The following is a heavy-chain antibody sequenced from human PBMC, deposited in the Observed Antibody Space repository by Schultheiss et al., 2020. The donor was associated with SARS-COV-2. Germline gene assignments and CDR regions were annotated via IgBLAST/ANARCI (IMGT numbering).Heavy chain of an antibody. CDR1: GYSISSGYY. CDR2: INHSGST. D-gene: IGHD4-17*01. J-gene: IGHJ5*02. Sequence: SQTLSLTCAVSGYSISSGYYWGWIRQPPGKGLEWIGEINHSGSTNYNPSLKSRVTISVDKSKNQFSLKLSSVTAADTAVYYCARSPTLYGDYTNWFDPWGQGTLVTVSS. CDR3: ARSPTLYGDYTNWFDP. V-gene: IGHV4-38-2*01.